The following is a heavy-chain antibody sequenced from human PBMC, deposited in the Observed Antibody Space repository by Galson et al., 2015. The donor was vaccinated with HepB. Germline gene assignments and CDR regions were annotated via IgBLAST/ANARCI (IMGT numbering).Heavy chain of an antibody. CDR1: GFAFSSYW. Sequence: SLRLSCAASGFAFSSYWMHWVRQVPGKGLVWVSRINTDGSTTNYADSVKGRFTISRDNAENTLYLQMNSLRVEDTAVYYCARAQYGYFDYWGQGTLVTVSS. CDR2: INTDGSTT. D-gene: IGHD2/OR15-2a*01. J-gene: IGHJ4*02. CDR3: ARAQYGYFDY. V-gene: IGHV3-74*01.